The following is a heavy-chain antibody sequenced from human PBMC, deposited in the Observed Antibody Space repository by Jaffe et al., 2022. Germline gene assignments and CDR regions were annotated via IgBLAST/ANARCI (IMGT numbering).Heavy chain of an antibody. Sequence: QVQLQQWGAGLLKPSETLSLTCAVYGGSFSGYYWSWIRQPPGKGLEWIGEINHSGSTNYNPSLKSRVTISVDTSKNQFSLKLSSVTAADTAVYYCARQQLVENWFDPWGQGTLVTVSS. CDR1: GGSFSGYY. CDR3: ARQQLVENWFDP. D-gene: IGHD6-13*01. V-gene: IGHV4-34*01. J-gene: IGHJ5*02. CDR2: INHSGST.